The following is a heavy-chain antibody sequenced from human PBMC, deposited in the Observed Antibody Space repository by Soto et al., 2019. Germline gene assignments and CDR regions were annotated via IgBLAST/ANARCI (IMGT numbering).Heavy chain of an antibody. V-gene: IGHV3-23*01. J-gene: IGHJ4*02. CDR3: AKAMSSSWYHFDY. D-gene: IGHD6-13*01. CDR2: ITASGGTT. CDR1: GFTFSSYA. Sequence: GGSLRLSCAVSGFTFSSYAMSWVRRAPGKGLEWVSAITASGGTTYYADSVRGRFTITRYNSKNTLYLQMNSLRAEDTAMYCCAKAMSSSWYHFDYWGQGTLVTVSS.